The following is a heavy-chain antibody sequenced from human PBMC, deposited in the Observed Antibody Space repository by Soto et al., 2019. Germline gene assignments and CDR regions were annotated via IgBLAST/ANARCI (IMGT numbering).Heavy chain of an antibody. V-gene: IGHV3-73*02. J-gene: IGHJ6*02. D-gene: IGHD2-8*01. CDR1: GFTFSRSD. CDR3: SRHEEGRRMVFYGIDV. Sequence: QLVESGGGLVQAGGSLRLSCSASGFTFSRSDLHWVRQAPGKGLEWVGRVRSKIHNYATPFADSVRGRFTISRKDSDNTVSLEMSGLKSEDTALYYGSRHEEGRRMVFYGIDVWGQGTTVTVSS. CDR2: VRSKIHNYAT.